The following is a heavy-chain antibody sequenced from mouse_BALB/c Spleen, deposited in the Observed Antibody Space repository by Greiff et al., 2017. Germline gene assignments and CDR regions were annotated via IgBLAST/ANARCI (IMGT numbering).Heavy chain of an antibody. J-gene: IGHJ4*01. CDR2: ISSGGSYT. D-gene: IGHD2-12*01. V-gene: IGHV5-6*01. CDR1: GFTFSSYG. CDR3: ARQDSYYAYAMDY. Sequence: EVLLLESGGDLVKPGGSLKLSCAASGFTFSSYGMSWVRQTPDKRLEWVATISSGGSYTYYPDSVKGRFTISRDNAKNTLYLQMSSLKSEDTAMYYCARQDSYYAYAMDYWGQGTSVTVSS.